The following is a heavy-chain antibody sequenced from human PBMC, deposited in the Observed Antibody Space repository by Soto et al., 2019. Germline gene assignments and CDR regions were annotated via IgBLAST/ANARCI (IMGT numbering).Heavy chain of an antibody. CDR1: GFTFSSYA. D-gene: IGHD4-17*01. J-gene: IGHJ4*02. V-gene: IGHV3-64D*06. Sequence: LRLSCSASGFTFSSYAMHWVRQAPGKGLEYVSAISSNGGSTYYADSVKGRFTISRDNSKNTLYLQMSSLRAEDTAVYYCVKGPHYGDYGGVEYWGQGTLVTVSS. CDR3: VKGPHYGDYGGVEY. CDR2: ISSNGGST.